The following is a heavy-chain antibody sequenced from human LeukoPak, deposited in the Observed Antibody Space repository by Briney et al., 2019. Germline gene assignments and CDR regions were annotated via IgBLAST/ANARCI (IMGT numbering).Heavy chain of an antibody. CDR2: ISRGGGST. CDR1: GFIFSNYA. Sequence: EGSLRLSCAGSGFIFSNYAMDWVRQAPGKGLEWVSAISRGGGSTYYADSVKGRFTISRDNSKNTLYLQMNSLRAEDTAVYYCAKDLDHGPNDAFDIWGQGTMVTVSS. D-gene: IGHD4-17*01. V-gene: IGHV3-23*01. CDR3: AKDLDHGPNDAFDI. J-gene: IGHJ3*02.